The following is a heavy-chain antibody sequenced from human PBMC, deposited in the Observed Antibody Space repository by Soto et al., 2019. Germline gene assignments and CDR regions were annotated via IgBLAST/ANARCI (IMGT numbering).Heavy chain of an antibody. V-gene: IGHV3-23*01. CDR3: SKVSRDYGDYAVSAFDI. Sequence: GGSLRLSCAASGFTFSSYAMSWVRQAPGKGLEWVSAISGSGGSTYYADSVKGRFTISRDNSKNTLYLQMNSLRAEDTAVYYFSKVSRDYGDYAVSAFDIWGQGTMVTVSS. CDR1: GFTFSSYA. J-gene: IGHJ3*02. D-gene: IGHD4-17*01. CDR2: ISGSGGST.